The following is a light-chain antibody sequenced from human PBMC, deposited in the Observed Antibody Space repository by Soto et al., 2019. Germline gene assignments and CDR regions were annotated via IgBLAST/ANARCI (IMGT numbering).Light chain of an antibody. CDR1: QSVGNNF. J-gene: IGKJ1*01. CDR3: HQYAPSPRT. V-gene: IGKV3-20*01. CDR2: GAS. Sequence: ENVLTQSPGTLSLSPGERATLSCRASQSVGNNFLAWYQHKPGQAPRLLIYGASSRATGIPDRFSGSGSGTDFTLTISRLEPEDFAVYYCHQYAPSPRTFGQGTKVEIK.